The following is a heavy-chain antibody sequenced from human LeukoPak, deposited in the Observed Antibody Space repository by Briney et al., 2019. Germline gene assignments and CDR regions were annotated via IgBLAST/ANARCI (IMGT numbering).Heavy chain of an antibody. J-gene: IGHJ4*02. Sequence: SETLSLTCTVSGGSFSSYYWSWIRQPPGKGLEWIGYIYYSGSTNYNPSLKSRVTISVDTSKNQFSLKLSSVTAADTAVYYCARHLHYYDSSGYFLHARDYFDYWGQGTLVTVSS. CDR2: IYYSGST. CDR3: ARHLHYYDSSGYFLHARDYFDY. CDR1: GGSFSSYY. V-gene: IGHV4-59*08. D-gene: IGHD3-22*01.